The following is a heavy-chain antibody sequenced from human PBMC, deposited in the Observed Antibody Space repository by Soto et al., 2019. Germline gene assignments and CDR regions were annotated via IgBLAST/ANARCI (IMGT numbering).Heavy chain of an antibody. CDR2: ISYDGSNK. J-gene: IGHJ4*02. CDR3: ASPVPCSGGRCYHP. CDR1: GFTFSSYA. Sequence: QVQLVESGGGVVQPGRSLRLSCAASGFTFSSYAMHWVRQAPGKGLEWVAVISYDGSNKYYADSVKGRITISRDNSKNTLYPQMNSLRAEDTAVYYCASPVPCSGGRCYHPGGQGTLVTVS. V-gene: IGHV3-30-3*01. D-gene: IGHD2-15*01.